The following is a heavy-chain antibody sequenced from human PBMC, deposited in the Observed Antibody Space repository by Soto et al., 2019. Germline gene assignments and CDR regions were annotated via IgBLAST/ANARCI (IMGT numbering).Heavy chain of an antibody. CDR2: IYYSGST. Sequence: PSETLSLTCTVSGGSISSYYWSWIRQPPGKGLEWIGYIYYSGSTNYNPSLKSRVTISVDTSKNQFSLKLSSVTAADTAVYYCARGQSMAADFDYWGQGTLVTVSS. CDR3: ARGQSMAADFDY. J-gene: IGHJ4*02. D-gene: IGHD6-13*01. V-gene: IGHV4-59*01. CDR1: GGSISSYY.